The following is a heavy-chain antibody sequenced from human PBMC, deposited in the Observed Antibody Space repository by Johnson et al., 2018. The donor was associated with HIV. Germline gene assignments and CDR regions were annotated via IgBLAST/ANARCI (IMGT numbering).Heavy chain of an antibody. CDR2: ISWNSGSI. CDR1: GFTFDDYA. J-gene: IGHJ3*02. V-gene: IGHV3-9*01. D-gene: IGHD1-26*01. Sequence: VQLVESGGGVVQPGRSLRLSCAASGFTFDDYAMHWVRQAPGKGLEWVSGISWNSGSIGYADSVKGRFTISRDNAKNSLYLQMNSLRAEDTALYYCAREGGALDAFDIWGQGTMVTVSS. CDR3: AREGGALDAFDI.